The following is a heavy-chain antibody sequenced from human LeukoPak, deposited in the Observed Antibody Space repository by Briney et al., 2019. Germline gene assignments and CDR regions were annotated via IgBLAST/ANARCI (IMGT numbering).Heavy chain of an antibody. CDR2: IYHSGST. CDR1: GGSISSGGYS. Sequence: PSETLSLTCAVSGGSISSGGYSWSWIRQPPGKGLEWIGYIYHSGSTYYNPSLKSRVTISVDRSKNQFPLKLSSVTAADTAVYYCASFPGGYPFDYWGQGTLVTVSS. V-gene: IGHV4-30-2*01. J-gene: IGHJ4*02. D-gene: IGHD5-12*01. CDR3: ASFPGGYPFDY.